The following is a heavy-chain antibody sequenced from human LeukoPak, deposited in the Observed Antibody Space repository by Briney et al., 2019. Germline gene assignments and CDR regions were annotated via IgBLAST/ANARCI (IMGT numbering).Heavy chain of an antibody. CDR3: ARGAGYCSSTSCYTAFDY. J-gene: IGHJ4*02. V-gene: IGHV4-59*08. Sequence: SETLSLTCTASGGSISSYYWSWIQQPPGKGLEWIGYIYYSGSTNYNPSLKSRVTISVNTSKNQFSLKLSSVTAADTAVYYCARGAGYCSSTSCYTAFDYWGKGTLVTVSS. CDR2: IYYSGST. CDR1: GGSISSYY. D-gene: IGHD2-2*02.